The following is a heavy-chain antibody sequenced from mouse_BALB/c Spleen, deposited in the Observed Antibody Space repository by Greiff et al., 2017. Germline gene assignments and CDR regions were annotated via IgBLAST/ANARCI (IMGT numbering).Heavy chain of an antibody. CDR1: GYSITSDYA. CDR2: ISDSGST. V-gene: IGHV3-2*02. Sequence: VQLKESGPGLVKPSQSLSLTCTVTGYSITSDYAWNWIRQFPGNKLEWMGYISDSGSTSYNPSLKSRLSITRDTSKNQFFLQLNSVTTEDTATNYCARSNRRNWYFDGWGAGTTVTVSS. D-gene: IGHD2-14*01. CDR3: ARSNRRNWYFDG. J-gene: IGHJ1*01.